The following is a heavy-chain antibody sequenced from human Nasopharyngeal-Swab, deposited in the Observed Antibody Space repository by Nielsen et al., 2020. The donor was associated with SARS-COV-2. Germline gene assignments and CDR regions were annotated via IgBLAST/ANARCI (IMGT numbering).Heavy chain of an antibody. CDR3: ARHARWAFDI. Sequence: TFSSYWMSWIRQPPGKGLEWIGSIYYSGSTYYNPSLKSRVTISVDTSKNQFSLKLSSVTAADTAVYYCARHARWAFDIWGQGTMVTVSS. J-gene: IGHJ3*02. CDR1: TFSSYW. D-gene: IGHD3-16*01. V-gene: IGHV4-39*01. CDR2: IYYSGST.